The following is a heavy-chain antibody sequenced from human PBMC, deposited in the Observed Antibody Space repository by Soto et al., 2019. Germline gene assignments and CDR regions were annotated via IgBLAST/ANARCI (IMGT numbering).Heavy chain of an antibody. CDR1: GYTFTSYG. Sequence: GASVKVSCKASGYTFTSYGISWVRQAPGQGLEWMGWIGAYNGSTNYAQKLQGRVTMTTDTSTSTAYMELRSLRSDDTAVYYCARDRCSGGSCFPPDAFDIWGQGTMVTVSS. V-gene: IGHV1-18*01. CDR2: IGAYNGST. J-gene: IGHJ3*02. CDR3: ARDRCSGGSCFPPDAFDI. D-gene: IGHD2-15*01.